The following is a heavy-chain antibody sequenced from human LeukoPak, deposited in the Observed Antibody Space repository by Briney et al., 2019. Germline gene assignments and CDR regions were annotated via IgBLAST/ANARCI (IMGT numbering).Heavy chain of an antibody. Sequence: GGSLRLSCAASGFTFSSYSMNWVRQAPGKGLEWVSSISSSSSYIYYADSVKGRFTISRDNAKNSLYLQMSSLRAEDTAVYYCASRIAAAGKGVDIWGQGTMVTVSS. J-gene: IGHJ3*02. CDR1: GFTFSSYS. CDR3: ASRIAAAGKGVDI. V-gene: IGHV3-21*01. D-gene: IGHD6-13*01. CDR2: ISSSSSYI.